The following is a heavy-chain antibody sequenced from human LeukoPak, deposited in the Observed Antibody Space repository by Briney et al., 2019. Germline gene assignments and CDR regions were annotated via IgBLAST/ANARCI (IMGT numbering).Heavy chain of an antibody. V-gene: IGHV4-61*02. D-gene: IGHD6-19*01. CDR2: IYTSGST. CDR3: ARVRSGWYPFDY. J-gene: IGHJ4*02. CDR1: GGSISSGSYY. Sequence: SQTLSLTCTVSGGSISSGSYYWSWIRQPAGKGLEWIGRIYTSGSTNYNPSLKSRVTISVDTSKNQFSLKLSSVTAADTAVHYCARVRSGWYPFDYWGQGTLVTVSS.